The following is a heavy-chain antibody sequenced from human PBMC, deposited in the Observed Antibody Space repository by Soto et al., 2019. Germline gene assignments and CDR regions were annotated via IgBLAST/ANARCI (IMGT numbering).Heavy chain of an antibody. CDR3: ASRLMDSSGWYFHY. D-gene: IGHD6-19*01. CDR2: IYYSGST. CDR1: GGSISSSSYY. Sequence: PSETLSLTCTVSGGSISSSSYYWGWIRQPPGKGLEWIGSIYYSGSTYYHPSLKSRVTISVDTSKNQFSLKLSSVTAADTAVYYCASRLMDSSGWYFHYWGQGTLVTVSS. V-gene: IGHV4-39*01. J-gene: IGHJ4*02.